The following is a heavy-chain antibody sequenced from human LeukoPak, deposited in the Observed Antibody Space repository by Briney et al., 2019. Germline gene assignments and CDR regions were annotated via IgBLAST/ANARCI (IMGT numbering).Heavy chain of an antibody. CDR1: GGSISSSSYY. Sequence: SETLSLTCTVSGGSISSSSYYWGWIRQPPGKGLEWTGSIYYSGSTYYNPSLKSRVTISVDTSKNQFSLKLSSVTAADTAVYYCARHREMATIDYWGQGTLVTVSS. CDR3: ARHREMATIDY. D-gene: IGHD5-24*01. V-gene: IGHV4-39*01. CDR2: IYYSGST. J-gene: IGHJ4*02.